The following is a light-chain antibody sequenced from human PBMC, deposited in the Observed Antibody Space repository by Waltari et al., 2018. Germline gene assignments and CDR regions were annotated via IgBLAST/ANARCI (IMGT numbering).Light chain of an antibody. CDR3: QSYDNTLSVV. CDR2: RNS. CDR1: NSNIGAGYD. V-gene: IGLV1-40*01. J-gene: IGLJ2*01. Sequence: QSVLTQPPSVSGAPGQRVTISCTGRNSNIGAGYDVPWYQQLPGTAPKLLIFRNSHWPSGVPDRFSGSRSGTSASLAITGLQADDEAIYYCQSYDNTLSVVFGGGTKVTVL.